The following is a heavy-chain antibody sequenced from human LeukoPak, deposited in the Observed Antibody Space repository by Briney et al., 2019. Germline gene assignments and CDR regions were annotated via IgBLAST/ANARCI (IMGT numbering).Heavy chain of an antibody. CDR3: ARLASGYSSGWYYIDY. D-gene: IGHD6-19*01. CDR1: GGSISSYY. CDR2: IYYSGST. J-gene: IGHJ4*02. V-gene: IGHV4-59*08. Sequence: KPSETLSLTCTVSGGSISSYYWSWIRQPPGKGLEWIGYIYYSGSTNYNPSLKSRVTISVDTSKNQFSPKLSSVTAADTAVYYCARLASGYSSGWYYIDYWGQGTLVTVSS.